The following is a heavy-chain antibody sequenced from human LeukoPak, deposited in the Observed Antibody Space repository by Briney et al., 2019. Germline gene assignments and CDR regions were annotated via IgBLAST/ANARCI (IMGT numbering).Heavy chain of an antibody. CDR3: ARGGAREWLVLGF. J-gene: IGHJ4*02. D-gene: IGHD6-19*01. CDR1: GGSISSYY. V-gene: IGHV4-59*12. Sequence: PSETLSLTCTVSGGSISSYYCSWIRQPPGKGLEWIGYIYYSGSTNYNPSLKSRVTISVDTSKNQFSLRLSSVTAADTAVYYCARGGAREWLVLGFWGQGTLVTVSS. CDR2: IYYSGST.